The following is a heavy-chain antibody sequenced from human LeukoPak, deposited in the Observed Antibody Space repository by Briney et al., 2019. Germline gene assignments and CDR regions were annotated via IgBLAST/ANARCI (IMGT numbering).Heavy chain of an antibody. CDR2: IIPILGIA. CDR3: ATAYSSSWTYGMDV. CDR1: GGTFSSYA. D-gene: IGHD6-13*01. V-gene: IGHV1-69*04. Sequence: SVKVSCKASGGTFSSYAISWVRQAPGQGLEWMGRIIPILGIANYAQKFQGRVTITADKSTSTAYMELSSLRSEDTAVYYCATAYSSSWTYGMDVWGQGTTVTVPS. J-gene: IGHJ6*02.